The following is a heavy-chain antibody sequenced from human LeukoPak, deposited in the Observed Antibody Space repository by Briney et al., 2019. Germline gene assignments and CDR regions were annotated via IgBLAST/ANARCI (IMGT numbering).Heavy chain of an antibody. V-gene: IGHV4-39*07. CDR3: ARAKSGHGTGSYFIDY. CDR2: IYYSGST. CDR1: GGSISSSSYY. J-gene: IGHJ4*02. D-gene: IGHD3-10*01. Sequence: SETLSLTCTVSGGSISSSSYYWGWIRQPPGKGLEWIGSIYYSGSTYYNPSLKSRVTISVDTSKNQFSLKLSSVTAADTAVYYCARAKSGHGTGSYFIDYWGQGTLVTVSS.